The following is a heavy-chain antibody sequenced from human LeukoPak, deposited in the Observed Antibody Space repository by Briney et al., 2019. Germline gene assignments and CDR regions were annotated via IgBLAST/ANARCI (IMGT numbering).Heavy chain of an antibody. CDR2: TFYTGNT. D-gene: IGHD6-19*01. CDR3: ARGRGQWLASRD. V-gene: IGHV4-39*01. Sequence: SETLSLTCTVSGGSIKGGVSYWGWGRQSPGGGRECVVSTFYTGNTYYDPCLESRITIGVGTSRVQLSLQRRSVAPPETRLSFCARGRGQWLASRDWGQGTLVTVSS. J-gene: IGHJ4*02. CDR1: GGSIKGGVSY.